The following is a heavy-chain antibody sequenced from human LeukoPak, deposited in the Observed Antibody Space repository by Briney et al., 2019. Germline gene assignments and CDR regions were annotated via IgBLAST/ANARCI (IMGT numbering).Heavy chain of an antibody. J-gene: IGHJ3*02. Sequence: SETLSLTCTVSGGSISSSSYYWGWIRQPPGKGLEWIGSIYYSGSTYYNPSLKSRVTISVDTSKNQFSLKLSSVTAADTAVYYCARRKTMPYAFDIWGQGTMVTVSS. D-gene: IGHD2-2*01. V-gene: IGHV4-39*07. CDR1: GGSISSSSYY. CDR2: IYYSGST. CDR3: ARRKTMPYAFDI.